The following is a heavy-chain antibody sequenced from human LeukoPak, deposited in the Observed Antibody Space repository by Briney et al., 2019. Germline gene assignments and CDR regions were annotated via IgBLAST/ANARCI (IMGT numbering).Heavy chain of an antibody. D-gene: IGHD2-2*01. V-gene: IGHV3-21*01. Sequence: GGSLRLSCAASGFTFSTSSMNWVRQTPGKGLEWVSSISSSSSFTYYADSLKGRFTISRDNAKNSLYLQMDSLRAEDTAVYYCARVTSYLHYFDYWGQGALVTVSS. CDR1: GFTFSTSS. J-gene: IGHJ4*02. CDR2: ISSSSSFT. CDR3: ARVTSYLHYFDY.